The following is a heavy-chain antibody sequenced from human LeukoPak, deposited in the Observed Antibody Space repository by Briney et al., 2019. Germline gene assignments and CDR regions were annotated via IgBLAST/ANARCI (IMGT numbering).Heavy chain of an antibody. CDR3: ARHRYYYDSSGCYYQP. CDR2: IYYSGST. V-gene: IGHV4-59*01. J-gene: IGHJ5*02. D-gene: IGHD3-22*01. Sequence: SETLSLTCTVSGASISSYYWSWIRQPPGKGLEGIGYIYYSGSTNYNPSLKSRVTISVDTSKNQFSLRLSSVTAADTAVYYCARHRYYYDSSGCYYQPWGQGTLVTVSS. CDR1: GASISSYY.